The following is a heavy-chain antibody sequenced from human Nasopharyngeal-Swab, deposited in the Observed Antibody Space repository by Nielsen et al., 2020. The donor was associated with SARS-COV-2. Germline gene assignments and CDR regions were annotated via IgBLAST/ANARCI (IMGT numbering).Heavy chain of an antibody. D-gene: IGHD3-22*01. Sequence: SETLSLTCTVSGGSISSSSYYWGWIRQPPGKGLEWIGSIYYSGSTYYNPSLKSRVTISVDTSKNQFSLKLSSVTAADTAVYYCARHPANYHDSSGYYLGWGQGTLVTVSS. CDR2: IYYSGST. CDR3: ARHPANYHDSSGYYLG. V-gene: IGHV4-39*01. J-gene: IGHJ4*02. CDR1: GGSISSSSYY.